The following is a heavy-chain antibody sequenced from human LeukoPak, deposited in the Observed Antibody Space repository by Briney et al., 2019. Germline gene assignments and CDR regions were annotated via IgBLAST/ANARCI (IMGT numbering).Heavy chain of an antibody. CDR2: IYWNDDK. D-gene: IGHD2-8*01. CDR3: AHRRGVYDPRPKTFDP. V-gene: IGHV2-5*01. J-gene: IGHJ5*02. Sequence: SGPTLVKPTQTLTLTCTFSGFSLSTSGVGVGWIRQPPGKALEWLALIYWNDDKRYSPSLKSRLTITKDTSKNQVVLTMTNMDPVDAATYYCAHRRGVYDPRPKTFDPWGQGTLVTVSS. CDR1: GFSLSTSGVG.